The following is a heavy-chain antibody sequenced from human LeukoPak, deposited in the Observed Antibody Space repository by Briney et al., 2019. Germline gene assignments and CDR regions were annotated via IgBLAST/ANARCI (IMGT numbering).Heavy chain of an antibody. Sequence: GASVKVSCKASGYTFTGYYMHWVRQAPGQGLEWMGWINPNSGGTNYAQKFQGRVTMTRDTSISTAYMELSRLRSDDTAVYYCASSRITIFGVVEPWAFDIWGQGTMVTVSS. D-gene: IGHD3-3*01. CDR3: ASSRITIFGVVEPWAFDI. CDR1: GYTFTGYY. V-gene: IGHV1-2*02. J-gene: IGHJ3*02. CDR2: INPNSGGT.